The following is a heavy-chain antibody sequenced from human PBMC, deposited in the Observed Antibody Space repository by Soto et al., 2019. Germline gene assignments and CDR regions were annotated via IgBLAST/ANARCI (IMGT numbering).Heavy chain of an antibody. J-gene: IGHJ6*02. Sequence: QVQLVQSGAEAKKPGASVKVSCKASGYTFTGYYMHWVRQAPGQGLEWMGWINPNSGGTNYAQKLQGWVTMTRDTSISTAYMELSRLRSDDTAVYYCARGIAAAAARGMDVWGQGTTVTVSS. CDR1: GYTFTGYY. CDR3: ARGIAAAAARGMDV. D-gene: IGHD6-13*01. CDR2: INPNSGGT. V-gene: IGHV1-2*04.